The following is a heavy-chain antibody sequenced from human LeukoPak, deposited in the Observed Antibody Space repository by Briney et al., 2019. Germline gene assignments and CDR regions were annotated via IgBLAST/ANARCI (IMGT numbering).Heavy chain of an antibody. CDR3: AKDPIVAVPAAGSGWFDP. CDR2: INHSGST. D-gene: IGHD2-2*01. J-gene: IGHJ5*02. Sequence: SETLSLTCAVYGGSFSGYYWSWIRQPPGKGLEWIGEINHSGSTNNNPSLKSRVTISVDTSKNQLSLKLSSVTAADASLYYCAKDPIVAVPAAGSGWFDPWGQGTLVTVSS. CDR1: GGSFSGYY. V-gene: IGHV4-34*01.